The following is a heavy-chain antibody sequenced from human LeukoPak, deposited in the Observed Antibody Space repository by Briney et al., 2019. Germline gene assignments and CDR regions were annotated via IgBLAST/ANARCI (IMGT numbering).Heavy chain of an antibody. CDR3: ARVSSSWYQDWYFDL. D-gene: IGHD6-13*01. CDR2: IYYTGNT. J-gene: IGHJ2*01. Sequence: PSETLSLTCTVSGGSISSSSYYWGWIRQPPGKGLEWIGSIYYTGNTYYNPSLKSRVTISVDTSKNQFSLKLSSVTAADTAVYYCARVSSSWYQDWYFDLWGRGTLVTVSS. V-gene: IGHV4-39*01. CDR1: GGSISSSSYY.